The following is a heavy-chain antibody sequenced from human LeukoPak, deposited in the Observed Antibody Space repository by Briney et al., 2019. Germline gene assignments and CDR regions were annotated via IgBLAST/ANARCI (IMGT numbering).Heavy chain of an antibody. CDR3: ARGSYSSSPLGY. CDR1: GFTVSSNY. J-gene: IGHJ4*02. Sequence: PGGSLRLSCAASGFTVSSNYMSWVRQAPGKGLEWVSVIYSGGSTYYADSVKGRFTISRDNSKNTLYLQMNSLRAEDPAVYYCARGSYSSSPLGYWGQGTLVTVSS. V-gene: IGHV3-53*01. D-gene: IGHD6-13*01. CDR2: IYSGGST.